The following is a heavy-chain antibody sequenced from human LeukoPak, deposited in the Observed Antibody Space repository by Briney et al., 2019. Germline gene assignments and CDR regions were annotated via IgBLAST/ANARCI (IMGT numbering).Heavy chain of an antibody. D-gene: IGHD1-26*01. Sequence: SETLSLTCTVSGGSVGSAGYYWSWIRQPPGGGREWIGYIYYIRNTNYNPSLKSRVTMSLDPSKNQFSLKLNSVTAADTAVYYCARTQSQSGSYRYYFGYWGQGTLVTVSS. CDR3: ARTQSQSGSYRYYFGY. CDR1: GGSVGSAGYY. V-gene: IGHV4-61*08. J-gene: IGHJ4*02. CDR2: IYYIRNT.